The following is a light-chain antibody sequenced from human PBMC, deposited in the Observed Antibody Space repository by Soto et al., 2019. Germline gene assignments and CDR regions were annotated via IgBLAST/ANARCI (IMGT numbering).Light chain of an antibody. J-gene: IGKJ2*01. CDR3: QQYGNPPWT. CDR2: DTF. Sequence: ETVLTQSPGTLSLSPGERVTLSCRASQNVGSTYLAWYQQKPGQAPRLLIYDTFSRATGIPNRFSGSGSGTDFTLTISRLEPEDFAVYHCQQYGNPPWTFGQGTKPEIK. V-gene: IGKV3-20*01. CDR1: QNVGSTY.